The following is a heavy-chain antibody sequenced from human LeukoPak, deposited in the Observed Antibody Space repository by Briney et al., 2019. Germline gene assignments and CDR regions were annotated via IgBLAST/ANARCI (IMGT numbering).Heavy chain of an antibody. CDR1: GFNVTRYS. CDR3: ARCRYDTLGGDSFDV. CDR2: ISSSGAYT. Sequence: GSLRLSCVASGFNVTRYSMHWVRQSPGKGLEWVSSISSSGAYTYYADSLRGRFTISRDNAKSSLYLQMNSLRDGDTALYYCARCRYDTLGGDSFDVWGQGTMVTVSS. V-gene: IGHV3-21*01. D-gene: IGHD5-12*01. J-gene: IGHJ3*01.